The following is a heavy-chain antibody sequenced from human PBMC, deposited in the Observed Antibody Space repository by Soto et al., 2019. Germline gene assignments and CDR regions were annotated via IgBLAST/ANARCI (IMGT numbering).Heavy chain of an antibody. J-gene: IGHJ4*02. D-gene: IGHD6-6*01. CDR1: GFTFSSYW. CDR3: ARVVASPYWSPKRIEYSSSSLFLGSDLYYFDY. Sequence: GGSLRLSCAASGFTFSSYWMSWVRQAPGKGLEWVANIKQDGSEKYYVDSVKGRFTISRDNAKNSLYLQMNSLRAEDNAGYYCARVVASPYWSPKRIEYSSSSLFLGSDLYYFDYWGQGTLVTVSS. CDR2: IKQDGSEK. V-gene: IGHV3-7*01.